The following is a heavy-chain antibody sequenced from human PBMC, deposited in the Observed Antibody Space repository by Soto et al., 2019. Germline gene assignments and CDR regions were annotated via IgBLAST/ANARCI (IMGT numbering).Heavy chain of an antibody. CDR2: IYHSGST. Sequence: SETLSLTCAVCGYSISSGYYWGWIRQPPGXGLEWIGSIYHSGSTYYNPSLKSRVTISVDTSKNQFSLKLSSVTAADTAVYYCARAYYDFWSGYLYYYGMDVWGQGTTVTVSS. CDR1: GYSISSGYY. V-gene: IGHV4-38-2*01. CDR3: ARAYYDFWSGYLYYYGMDV. J-gene: IGHJ6*02. D-gene: IGHD3-3*01.